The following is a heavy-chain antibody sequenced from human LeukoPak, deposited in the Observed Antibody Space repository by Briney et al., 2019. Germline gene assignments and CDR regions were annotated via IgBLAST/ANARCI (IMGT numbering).Heavy chain of an antibody. D-gene: IGHD3-10*02. CDR2: ISRSDYTT. CDR3: AELGITMIGGV. V-gene: IGHV3-23*01. CDR1: GFTFSNYA. Sequence: PGGSLRLSCAASGFTFSNYAVAWVRQAPGGGLEWVSAISRSDYTTYYTDSVKGRFTISRDNSKNTVYVQMNSLRAEDTAVYYCAELGITMIGGVWGKGTTVTISS. J-gene: IGHJ6*04.